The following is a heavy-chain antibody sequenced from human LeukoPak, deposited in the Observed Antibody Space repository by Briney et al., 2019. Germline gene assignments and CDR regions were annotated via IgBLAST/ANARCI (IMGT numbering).Heavy chain of an antibody. CDR2: IIPIFGTA. V-gene: IGHV1-69*06. Sequence: ASVKVSCKASGGTFSSYAISWVRQAPGQGLEWMGGIIPIFGTANYAQKFQGRVTITADKSTSTAYMELSSLRSEDTAVYYCAREGDQLERRAHYYYGMDVWGKGTTVTVSS. D-gene: IGHD1-1*01. CDR3: AREGDQLERRAHYYYGMDV. CDR1: GGTFSSYA. J-gene: IGHJ6*04.